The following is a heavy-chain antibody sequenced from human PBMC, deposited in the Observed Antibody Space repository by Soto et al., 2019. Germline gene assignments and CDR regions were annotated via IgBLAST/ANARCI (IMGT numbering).Heavy chain of an antibody. CDR2: ISGSGGST. CDR3: AKIGNWIAARPSGLYHFDY. Sequence: PGGSLRLSCAASGFTFSSYAMSWVRQAPGKGLEWVSAISGSGGSTYYADSVKGRFTISRDNSKNTLYLQMNSLRVEDTAVYYCAKIGNWIAARPSGLYHFDYWGQGTLVTVSS. V-gene: IGHV3-23*01. J-gene: IGHJ4*02. CDR1: GFTFSSYA. D-gene: IGHD6-6*01.